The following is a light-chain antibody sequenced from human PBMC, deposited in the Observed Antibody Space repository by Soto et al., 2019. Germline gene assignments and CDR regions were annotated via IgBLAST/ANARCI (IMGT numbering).Light chain of an antibody. CDR2: RND. Sequence: QSALPQPPSASGTPGQRVTISCSGSISNLGSNFVFWYQQLPGAAPKLLISRNDQRPSGVPGRFSGSKSGTSASLAISGLRSEDEADYHCAAWDDSLRGVVFGGGTQLTVL. V-gene: IGLV1-47*01. CDR1: ISNLGSNF. CDR3: AAWDDSLRGVV. J-gene: IGLJ3*02.